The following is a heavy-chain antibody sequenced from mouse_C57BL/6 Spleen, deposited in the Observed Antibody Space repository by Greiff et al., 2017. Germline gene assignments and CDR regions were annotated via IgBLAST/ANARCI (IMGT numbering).Heavy chain of an antibody. CDR3: AKLLRREYFDV. CDR2: IYPSDSET. CDR1: GYTFTSYW. D-gene: IGHD1-1*01. V-gene: IGHV1-61*01. Sequence: QVQLKQPGAELVRPGSSVKLSCKASGYTFTSYWMDWVKQRPGQGLEWIGNIYPSDSETHYNQKFKDKATLTVDKSSSTAYMQLSSLTSEDSAVYYCAKLLRREYFDVWGTGTTVTVSS. J-gene: IGHJ1*03.